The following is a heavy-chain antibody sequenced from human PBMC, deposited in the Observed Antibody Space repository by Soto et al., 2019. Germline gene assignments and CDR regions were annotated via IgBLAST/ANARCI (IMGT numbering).Heavy chain of an antibody. D-gene: IGHD3-10*01. J-gene: IGHJ4*02. V-gene: IGHV1-18*01. CDR1: GYTFTSAG. Sequence: QVQLVQSGAEVKNPGTSVKVSCKTSGYTFTSAGISWVRQAPGQGLEGMGWISVYNGNTKYAQKVQGRVTLTTDTSTSTAYMELRSLTSDDTAVYYCARDLDGSGSYFTDYWGQGTLVTVAA. CDR2: ISVYNGNT. CDR3: ARDLDGSGSYFTDY.